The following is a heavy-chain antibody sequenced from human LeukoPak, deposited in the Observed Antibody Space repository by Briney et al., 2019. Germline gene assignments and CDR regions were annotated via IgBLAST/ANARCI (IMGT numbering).Heavy chain of an antibody. D-gene: IGHD3-3*01. CDR3: ARDPGVGTIDY. CDR1: GGTFSSYA. J-gene: IGHJ4*02. V-gene: IGHV1-18*01. CDR2: ISAYNGNT. Sequence: ASVKVSCKASGGTFSSYAISWVRQAPGQGLEWMGWISAYNGNTNYAQKLQGRVTMTTDTSTSTAYMELRSLRSDDTAVYYCARDPGVGTIDYWGQGTLVTVSS.